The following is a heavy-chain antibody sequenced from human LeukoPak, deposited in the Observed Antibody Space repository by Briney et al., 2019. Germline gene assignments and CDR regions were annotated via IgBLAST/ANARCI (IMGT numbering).Heavy chain of an antibody. D-gene: IGHD3-10*01. CDR1: GGSISSGDYY. J-gene: IGHJ4*02. Sequence: PSETLSLTCTVSGGSISSGDYYWSWIRQPPGKGLEWIGYVYYSGSTYYNPSLKSRVTISVDTSKNQFSLKLSSVTAADTAVYYCVRDRELNYWGQGTLVTVSS. V-gene: IGHV4-30-4*01. CDR3: VRDRELNY. CDR2: VYYSGST.